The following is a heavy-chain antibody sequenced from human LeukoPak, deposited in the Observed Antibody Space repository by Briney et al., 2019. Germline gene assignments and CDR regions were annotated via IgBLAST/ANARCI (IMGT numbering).Heavy chain of an antibody. CDR3: SNTFAYYNPLIGSYTAGVFVV. Sequence: GGSLRLSRAASGLTLSSYDMNWVRQAPGKGLEWVSTISCSSGNTYYGDSVKGRFTVSRGNSKNTLYLQLNNLRAEDPAIYYCSNTFAYYNPLIGSYTAGVFVVWGERTMVGVSS. CDR2: ISCSSGNT. J-gene: IGHJ3*01. CDR1: GLTLSSYD. D-gene: IGHD3-16*02. V-gene: IGHV3-23*01.